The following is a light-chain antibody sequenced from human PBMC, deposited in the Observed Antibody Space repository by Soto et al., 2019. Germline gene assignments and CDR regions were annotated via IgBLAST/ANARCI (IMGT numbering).Light chain of an antibody. CDR2: DAC. CDR1: QSVSSY. V-gene: IGKV3-11*01. CDR3: QQRSNWPPLLT. Sequence: EIVLTQSPATLSLSPGERATLSCRASQSVSSYLAWYQQKPGQAPRLLIYDACNRATGIPARFSGSGSGTDFTLTISSLEPEDFAVYYCQQRSNWPPLLTFGGGTKVEIK. J-gene: IGKJ4*01.